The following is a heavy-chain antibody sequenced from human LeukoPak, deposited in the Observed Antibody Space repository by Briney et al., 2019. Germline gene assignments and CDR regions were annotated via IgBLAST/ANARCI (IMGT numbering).Heavy chain of an antibody. D-gene: IGHD5-24*01. CDR3: ARDYKYAFDN. V-gene: IGHV3-48*01. CDR1: GFTFSDYS. Sequence: QAGGSLRLSCAASGFTFSDYSMNWVRQAPGKGLEWISYIGIDSGNTNYADSVKGRFTISGDKAKNSLYLQMNSLRVEDTAVYHCARDYKYAFDNWGQGTLVTVSS. J-gene: IGHJ4*02. CDR2: IGIDSGNT.